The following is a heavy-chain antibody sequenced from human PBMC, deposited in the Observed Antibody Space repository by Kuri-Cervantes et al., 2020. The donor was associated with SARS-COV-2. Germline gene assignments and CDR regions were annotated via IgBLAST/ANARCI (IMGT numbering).Heavy chain of an antibody. D-gene: IGHD2-2*01. J-gene: IGHJ6*03. CDR1: GSTFSSYW. V-gene: IGHV3-7*01. Sequence: GGSLRLSCAASGSTFSSYWMSWVRQAPGKGLEWVANIKQDGSEKYYVDSVKGRSTISRDNAKNSLYLQMNSLRAGDTAVYYCTGERACSNASCFFYFYYYMDVWGRGTTVTVSS. CDR3: TGERACSNASCFFYFYYYMDV. CDR2: IKQDGSEK.